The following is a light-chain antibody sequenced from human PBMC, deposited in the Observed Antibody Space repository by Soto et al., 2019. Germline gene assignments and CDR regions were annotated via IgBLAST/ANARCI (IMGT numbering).Light chain of an antibody. CDR1: NSDIGNYNL. CDR2: AVS. CDR3: CSYAGSTTRVL. Sequence: QSVLTQPRSVSGSPGQSVSISCTGTNSDIGNYNLVSWYQQPPGKAPKLIISAVSRRPSGVPDRFSGSKSGNTASLTISGLQAEDEADYYCCSYAGSTTRVLFGGGTKLTVL. J-gene: IGLJ2*01. V-gene: IGLV2-11*01.